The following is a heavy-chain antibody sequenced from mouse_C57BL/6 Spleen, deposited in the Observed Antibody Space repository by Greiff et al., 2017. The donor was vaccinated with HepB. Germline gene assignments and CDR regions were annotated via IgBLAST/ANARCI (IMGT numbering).Heavy chain of an antibody. D-gene: IGHD1-1*01. CDR2: ISNGGGST. J-gene: IGHJ3*01. CDR1: GFTFSDYY. V-gene: IGHV5-12*01. CDR3: ARGDYGSSGGFAY. Sequence: EVMLVESGGGLVQPGGSLKLSCAASGFTFSDYYMYWVRQTPEKRLEWVAYISNGGGSTYYPDTVKGRFTISRDNAKNTLYLQMSRLNSEDTARYYCARGDYGSSGGFAYWGQGTLVTVSA.